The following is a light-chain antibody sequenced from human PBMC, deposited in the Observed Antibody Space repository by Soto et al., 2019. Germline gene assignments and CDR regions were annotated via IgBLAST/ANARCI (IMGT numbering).Light chain of an antibody. Sequence: TVLTQSPGTLSFSPGERATLSCRASQSVSSSYLAWYQQKPGQAPRLLIYGASSRATGIPARFRGSVSGTDFTVTISTLEPEDFAFYYCQQYGSSPRNVGGGTKVDIK. CDR1: QSVSSSY. J-gene: IGKJ4*01. CDR3: QQYGSSPRN. V-gene: IGKV3-20*01. CDR2: GAS.